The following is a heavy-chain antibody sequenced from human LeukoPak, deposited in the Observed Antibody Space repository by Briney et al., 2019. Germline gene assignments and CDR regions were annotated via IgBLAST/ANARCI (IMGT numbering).Heavy chain of an antibody. CDR2: IYTSGST. D-gene: IGHD7-27*01. CDR1: GVSIIDHD. Sequence: SETLSLTCTVSGVSIIDHDWSWIRQPPGKGLEWIGNIYTSGSTYFNPSLRSRVAISVDTSKNQFSLTLTSVTAADTAMFYCARLKPHYLGTLDSWGQGALVTVSS. CDR3: ARLKPHYLGTLDS. V-gene: IGHV4-4*09. J-gene: IGHJ4*02.